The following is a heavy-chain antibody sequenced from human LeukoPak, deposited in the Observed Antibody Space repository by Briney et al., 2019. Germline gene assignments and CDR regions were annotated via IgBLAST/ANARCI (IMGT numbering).Heavy chain of an antibody. J-gene: IGHJ4*02. CDR3: ARDVGLVDDY. V-gene: IGHV3-11*01. CDR2: ISSSGSTI. Sequence: GGALRLSCAASGFTFSDYYMSWIRQAPGKGLEWVSYISSSGSTIYYADSVKGRYPISSDNAKNSLPLKMSRLRAEETAVYYWARDVGLVDDYWGQGTLVTVSS. CDR1: GFTFSDYY. D-gene: IGHD3/OR15-3a*01.